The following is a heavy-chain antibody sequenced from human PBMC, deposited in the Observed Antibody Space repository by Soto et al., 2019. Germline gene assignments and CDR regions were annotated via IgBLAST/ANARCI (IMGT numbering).Heavy chain of an antibody. CDR2: IWYDGSNK. D-gene: IGHD5-18*01. Sequence: GGSLRLSCAASGFTFSSYGMHWVRQAPGKGLEWVEVIWYDGSNKYYADSVKGRFTISRDNSKNTLYLQMNSLRAEDTAVYYCARDKNPRSDTAMDLYYYYGMDVWGQGT. CDR3: ARDKNPRSDTAMDLYYYYGMDV. V-gene: IGHV3-33*01. J-gene: IGHJ6*02. CDR1: GFTFSSYG.